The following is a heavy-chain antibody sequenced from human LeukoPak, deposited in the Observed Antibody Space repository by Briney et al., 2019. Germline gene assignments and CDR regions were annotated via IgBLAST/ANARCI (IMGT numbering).Heavy chain of an antibody. V-gene: IGHV4-61*01. D-gene: IGHD2-15*01. CDR3: ARVCSAGSCYGLGVIEY. Sequence: PSETLSLTCTVSGGSISTSSYYWSWIRQPPGKGLEWIGFIYYSGSTSYNPSLKSRVTISVDTPKNQFSLKLSSLTAADTAVYYCARVCSAGSCYGLGVIEYWGQGTLVTVSS. J-gene: IGHJ4*02. CDR1: GGSISTSSYY. CDR2: IYYSGST.